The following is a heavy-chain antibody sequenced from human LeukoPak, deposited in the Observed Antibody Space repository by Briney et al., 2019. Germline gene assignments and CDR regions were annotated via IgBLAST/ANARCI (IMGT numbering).Heavy chain of an antibody. CDR3: ARQRWELLPLYFDY. D-gene: IGHD1-26*01. Sequence: SETLSLTCTVPGGSISSYYSSWIRQPPGEGLEWIGYIYYSGSTNYNPSLKSRVTISVDTSKNQFSLKLSSVTAADTAVYYCARQRWELLPLYFDYWGQGTLVTVSS. CDR1: GGSISSYY. V-gene: IGHV4-59*08. CDR2: IYYSGST. J-gene: IGHJ4*02.